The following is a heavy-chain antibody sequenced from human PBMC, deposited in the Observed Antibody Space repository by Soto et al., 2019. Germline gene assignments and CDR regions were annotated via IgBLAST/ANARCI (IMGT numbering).Heavy chain of an antibody. CDR1: GFTFSSYA. Sequence: EVQLVESGGGLVQPGGSLRLSCAASGFTFSSYAMSWVRQAPGKGLEWVSAISGSGGSTYYADSVKGRFTISRDNSKNTLHLQMNSLRAEDTAVYYCANDLVTVVPALGAFDIWGQGTMVTVSS. J-gene: IGHJ3*02. V-gene: IGHV3-23*04. D-gene: IGHD2-2*01. CDR2: ISGSGGST. CDR3: ANDLVTVVPALGAFDI.